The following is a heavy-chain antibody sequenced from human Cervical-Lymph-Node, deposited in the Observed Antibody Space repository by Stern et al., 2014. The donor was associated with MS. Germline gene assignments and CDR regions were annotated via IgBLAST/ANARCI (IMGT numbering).Heavy chain of an antibody. CDR3: ARGGSSWPFDY. CDR1: GFTFSDYY. CDR2: ISSSSSYT. D-gene: IGHD6-13*01. V-gene: IGHV3-11*06. J-gene: IGHJ4*02. Sequence: VQLVESGGGLVKPGGSLRLSCAASGFTFSDYYMSWIRQAPGKGPAWVSYISSSSSYTNYADSVKGRFTISRDNAKNSLYLQMNSLRAEDTAVYYCARGGSSWPFDYWGQGTLVTVSS.